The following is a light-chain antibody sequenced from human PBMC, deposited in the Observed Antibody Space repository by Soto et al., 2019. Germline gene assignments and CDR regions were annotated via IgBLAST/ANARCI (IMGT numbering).Light chain of an antibody. Sequence: QSVLTQPPSVSGAPGQRVTISCTGSSSNIGAGYDVHWYQQLPGTAPKLLIYGNSNRPSGVPDRFSASKSGTSASLAITGLQAEDEADYYCQFYDSSLSGHVVFGGGTKLTVL. CDR2: GNS. J-gene: IGLJ2*01. V-gene: IGLV1-40*01. CDR1: SSNIGAGYD. CDR3: QFYDSSLSGHVV.